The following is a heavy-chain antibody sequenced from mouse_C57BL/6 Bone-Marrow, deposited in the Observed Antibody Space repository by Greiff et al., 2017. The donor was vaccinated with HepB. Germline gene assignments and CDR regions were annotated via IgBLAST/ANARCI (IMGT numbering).Heavy chain of an antibody. V-gene: IGHV1-55*01. CDR2: IYPGSGST. D-gene: IGHD1-1*01. CDR3: ARSGYYGSSYDYFDY. Sequence: QVQLQQSGAELVKPGASVKMSCKASGYTFTSYWITWVKQRPGQGLEWIGDIYPGSGSTNYNEKFKSKATLTVDTSSSTAYMQLSSLTSEDSAVYYCARSGYYGSSYDYFDYWGQGTTLTVSS. J-gene: IGHJ2*01. CDR1: GYTFTSYW.